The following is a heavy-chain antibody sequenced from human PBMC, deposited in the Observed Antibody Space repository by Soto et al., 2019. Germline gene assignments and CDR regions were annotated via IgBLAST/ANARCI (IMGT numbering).Heavy chain of an antibody. CDR1: GGSISSYC. CDR2: IYYSGST. J-gene: IGHJ4*02. D-gene: IGHD4-17*01. CDR3: ARHYGDYFDY. Sequence: PLEILSLTCTVSGGSISSYCWSWIRQPPGKGLEWIGYIYYSGSTNYNPSLKSRVTISVDTSKNQFSLKLSSVTAADTAVYYCARHYGDYFDYWGQGTLVTVSS. V-gene: IGHV4-59*08.